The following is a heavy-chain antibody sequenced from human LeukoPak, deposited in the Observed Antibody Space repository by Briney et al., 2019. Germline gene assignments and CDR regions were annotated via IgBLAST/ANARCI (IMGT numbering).Heavy chain of an antibody. CDR3: ARDRGSSSWFDP. CDR2: IWYDGSNK. CDR1: GFTFSSYG. J-gene: IGHJ5*02. Sequence: GGSLRLSCAASGFTFSSYGMHWVRQAPGKGLEWVAVIWYDGSNKYYADSVKGRFTISRDNSKNTLYLQMNSLRVDDTAVYYCARDRGSSSWFDPWGQGTLVTVSS. D-gene: IGHD6-6*01. V-gene: IGHV3-33*01.